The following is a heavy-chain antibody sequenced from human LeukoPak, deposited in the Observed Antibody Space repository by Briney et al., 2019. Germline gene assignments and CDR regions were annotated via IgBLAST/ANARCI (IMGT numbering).Heavy chain of an antibody. CDR2: IYHSGST. CDR3: ARLRRLGPSDAFDI. D-gene: IGHD3-16*01. Sequence: PSETLSLTCTVSGYSISSGYYWGWIRQPPGKGLEWIGSIYHSGSTYYNPSLKSRVTISVDTSKNQFSLKVSSVTAADTAVYYCARLRRLGPSDAFDIWGQGTMVTVSS. CDR1: GYSISSGYY. V-gene: IGHV4-38-2*02. J-gene: IGHJ3*02.